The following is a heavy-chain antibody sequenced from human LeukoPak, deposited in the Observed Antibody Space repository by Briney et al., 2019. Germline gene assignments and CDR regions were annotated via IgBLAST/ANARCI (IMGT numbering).Heavy chain of an antibody. V-gene: IGHV1-69*05. CDR1: GGTFSSYA. CDR2: IIPIFGTA. D-gene: IGHD6-13*01. Sequence: GASVKVSCKASGGTFSSYAISWVRQAPGQGLEWMGGIIPIFGTANYAQMFQGRVTITTDESTSTAYMELSSLRSEDTAVYYCATKYSSSWYGRSTGWFDPWGQGTLVTVSS. CDR3: ATKYSSSWYGRSTGWFDP. J-gene: IGHJ5*02.